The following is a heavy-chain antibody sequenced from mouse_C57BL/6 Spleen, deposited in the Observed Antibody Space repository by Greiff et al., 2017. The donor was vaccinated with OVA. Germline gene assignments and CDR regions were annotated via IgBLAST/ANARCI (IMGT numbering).Heavy chain of an antibody. CDR3: ARLTTESYFDY. V-gene: IGHV1-81*01. Sequence: QVQLQQSGAELARPGASVKLSCKASGYTFTSYGISWVKQRTGQGLEWIGEIYPRSGNTYYNEKFKGKATLTADKSSSTAYMELRSLTSEDSAVYFCARLTTESYFDYWGQGTTLTVSS. D-gene: IGHD1-1*01. CDR2: IYPRSGNT. CDR1: GYTFTSYG. J-gene: IGHJ2*01.